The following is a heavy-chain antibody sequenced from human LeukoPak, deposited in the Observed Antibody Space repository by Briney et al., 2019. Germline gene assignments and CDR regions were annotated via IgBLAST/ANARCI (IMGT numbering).Heavy chain of an antibody. Sequence: SETLSLTCVVSGGSISSSNWWSWVRQPPGKGLEWIGEIYHSGSTNYNPSLKSRVAISVDKSKNQLSLKLSSVTAADTAVYYCARDKGEQRDAFDIWGQGTMVTVSS. CDR1: GGSISSSNW. CDR3: ARDKGEQRDAFDI. J-gene: IGHJ3*02. V-gene: IGHV4-4*02. D-gene: IGHD3-16*01. CDR2: IYHSGST.